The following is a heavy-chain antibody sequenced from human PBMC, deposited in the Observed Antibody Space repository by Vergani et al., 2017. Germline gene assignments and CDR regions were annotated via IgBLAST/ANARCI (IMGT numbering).Heavy chain of an antibody. CDR2: INPNTGGT. D-gene: IGHD6-13*01. CDR3: ARGYERQLVPGGQTYFDY. J-gene: IGHJ4*02. CDR1: GYTFTGYY. V-gene: IGHV1-2*02. Sequence: QLQLVQSGAEVKKPGASVKVSCKASGYTFTGYYMHWVRQAPGQGLEWMGWINPNTGGTNYAQKFTGRVTMTRDTSVNTAYMELSRLRSDDTAVYYCARGYERQLVPGGQTYFDYWGQGTLVTVSS.